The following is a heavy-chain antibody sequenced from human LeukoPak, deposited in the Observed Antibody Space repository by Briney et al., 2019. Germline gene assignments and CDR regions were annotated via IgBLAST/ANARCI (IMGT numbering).Heavy chain of an antibody. CDR1: EFTFVRYA. Sequence: GGSLRLSCAASEFTFVRYALNWVRQAPGKGLEWVSYISSSSFKIGYADSVKGRFTISRDNSKNSLYLQMDSLRVEDTAVYYCVRDPSYGSSWYYYMDVWGKGTTVTVSS. CDR2: ISSSSFKI. J-gene: IGHJ6*03. CDR3: VRDPSYGSSWYYYMDV. D-gene: IGHD6-13*01. V-gene: IGHV3-48*04.